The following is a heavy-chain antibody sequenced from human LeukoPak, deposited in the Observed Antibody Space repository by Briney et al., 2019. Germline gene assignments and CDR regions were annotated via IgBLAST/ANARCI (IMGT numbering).Heavy chain of an antibody. CDR3: ARRRGWKQQVVYFDY. Sequence: PSETLSLTCTVSGGSISSYYWSWIRQPAGKGLEWIGYLFHSGTRRYNPSLKSRVTISADTTKNQFFLSLNSTTAADTAVYYCARRRGWKQQVVYFDYWGQRTLATVSS. V-gene: IGHV4-59*08. CDR2: LFHSGTR. J-gene: IGHJ4*02. D-gene: IGHD6-13*01. CDR1: GGSISSYY.